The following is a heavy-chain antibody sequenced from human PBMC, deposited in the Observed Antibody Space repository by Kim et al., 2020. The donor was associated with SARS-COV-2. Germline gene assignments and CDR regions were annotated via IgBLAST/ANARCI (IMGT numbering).Heavy chain of an antibody. CDR3: ARDQFRSDV. CDR2: GNP. V-gene: IGHV7-4-1*02. Sequence: GNPTYAQGFTGRFVFSLDTSVSTAYLQISSLKAEDTAVYYCARDQFRSDVWGQGTTVTVSS. J-gene: IGHJ6*02.